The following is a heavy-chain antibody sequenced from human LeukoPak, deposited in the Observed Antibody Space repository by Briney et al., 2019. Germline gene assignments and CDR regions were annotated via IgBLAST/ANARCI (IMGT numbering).Heavy chain of an antibody. D-gene: IGHD2-15*01. V-gene: IGHV1-3*01. CDR3: ARDAPREYCSGGSCYPDPFDY. J-gene: IGHJ4*02. Sequence: ASVKVSCKASGYTFTSYALHWVRQAPGQRLEWMGWINAGNGNTNYAQKLQGRVTMTTDTSTSTAYMELRSLRSDGTAVYYCARDAPREYCSGGSCYPDPFDYWGQGTLVTVSS. CDR2: INAGNGNT. CDR1: GYTFTSYA.